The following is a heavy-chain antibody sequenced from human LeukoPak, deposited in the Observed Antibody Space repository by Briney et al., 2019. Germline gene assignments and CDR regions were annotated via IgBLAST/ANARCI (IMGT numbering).Heavy chain of an antibody. J-gene: IGHJ5*02. V-gene: IGHV3-53*01. CDR1: GFSVRSNY. CDR3: ARVEIGWFDP. CDR2: IYTGGST. Sequence: GGSLRLSCAASGFSVRSNYMSWVRQAPGKGLEWVSVIYTGGSTYYADSVKDRFTISRGNSKNTLYLQMNSLRAEDTAVYYCARVEIGWFDPWGQGTLVTVSS.